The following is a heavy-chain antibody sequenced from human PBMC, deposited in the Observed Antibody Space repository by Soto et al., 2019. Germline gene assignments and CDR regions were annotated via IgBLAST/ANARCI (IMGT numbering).Heavy chain of an antibody. D-gene: IGHD1-26*01. J-gene: IGHJ4*02. Sequence: GGSLRLSCAASGFTFSSYAMSWVRQAPGKGLEWVSAISGSGGSTYYADSVKGRFTISRDNSKNTLYLQMNSLRAEDTAVYYCAKDHLPIRDGSYDYWGQGTLVTVSS. CDR1: GFTFSSYA. CDR3: AKDHLPIRDGSYDY. V-gene: IGHV3-23*01. CDR2: ISGSGGST.